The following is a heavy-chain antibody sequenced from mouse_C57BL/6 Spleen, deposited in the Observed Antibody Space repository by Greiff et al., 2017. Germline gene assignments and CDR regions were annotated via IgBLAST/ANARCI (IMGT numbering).Heavy chain of an antibody. CDR3: ASTLTGTGPHFDY. CDR2: INPSSGYT. V-gene: IGHV1-7*01. CDR1: GYTFTSYW. J-gene: IGHJ2*01. D-gene: IGHD4-1*01. Sequence: VQLQQSGAELAKPGASVKLSCKASGYTFTSYWMHWVKQRPGQGLEWIGYINPSSGYTKYNQKFKDKATLTADKSSSTAYMQLSSLTYEDSAVYYCASTLTGTGPHFDYWGQGTTLTVSS.